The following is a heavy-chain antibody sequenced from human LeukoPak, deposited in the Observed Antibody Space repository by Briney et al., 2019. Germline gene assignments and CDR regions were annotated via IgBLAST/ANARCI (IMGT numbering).Heavy chain of an antibody. CDR2: INPNSGGT. CDR1: GYTFTCYY. Sequence: GASVKVSCKASGYTFTCYYMHWVRQAPGQGLEWMGWINPNSGGTNYAQKFQGRVTMTRDTSISTAYMELSRLRSDDTAVYYCAREQGGIAAAAVYWGQGTLVTVSS. V-gene: IGHV1-2*02. CDR3: AREQGGIAAAAVY. J-gene: IGHJ4*02. D-gene: IGHD6-13*01.